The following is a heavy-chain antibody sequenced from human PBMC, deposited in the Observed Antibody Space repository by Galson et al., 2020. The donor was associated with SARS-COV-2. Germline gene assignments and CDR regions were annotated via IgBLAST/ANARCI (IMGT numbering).Heavy chain of an antibody. CDR1: GGSIIYTTYY. J-gene: IGHJ4*02. D-gene: IGHD3-16*01. CDR2: IHYSGNP. Sequence: SETLSLTCSVSGGSIIYTTYYWGWIRQSPGKGLEWIGRIHYSGNPYYNLSLKSRLTISVDTSKNQFSLKVKSVIAADTAVYYCARQSFDDSNFKYWGQGILVTVSS. V-gene: IGHV4-39*01. CDR3: ARQSFDDSNFKY.